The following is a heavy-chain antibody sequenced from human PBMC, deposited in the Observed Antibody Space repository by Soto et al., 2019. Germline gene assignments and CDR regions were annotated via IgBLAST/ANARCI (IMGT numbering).Heavy chain of an antibody. CDR1: GYTFTGYY. CDR2: INPNSGGT. Sequence: ASVKVSCKASGYTFTGYYMHWVRQAPGQGLEWMGWINPNSGGTNYAQKFQGWVTMTRDTSISTAYMELSRLRSDDTAVYYCARCYDILTGYYDYWGQGTLVTVPQ. V-gene: IGHV1-2*04. CDR3: ARCYDILTGYYDY. D-gene: IGHD3-9*01. J-gene: IGHJ4*02.